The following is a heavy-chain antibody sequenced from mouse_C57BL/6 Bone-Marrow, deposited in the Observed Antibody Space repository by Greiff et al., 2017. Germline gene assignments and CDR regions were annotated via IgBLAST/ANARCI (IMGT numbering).Heavy chain of an antibody. CDR2: IDPEIGDT. D-gene: IGHD2-3*01. J-gene: IGHJ2*01. CDR3: SSFDGNYFDF. CDR1: GFNIKDDY. Sequence: EVQLQQSGAELVRPGASVKLSCTASGFNIKDDYIHWVKQRPEQGLEWIGWIDPEIGDTEYASKFQGKATITLDTSSNTAYLQLSSLTSEDTAVYYCSSFDGNYFDFWGKGTPLTVAS. V-gene: IGHV14-4*01.